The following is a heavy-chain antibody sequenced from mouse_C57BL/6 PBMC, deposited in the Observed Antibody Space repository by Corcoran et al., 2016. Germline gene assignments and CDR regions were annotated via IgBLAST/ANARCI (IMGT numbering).Heavy chain of an antibody. CDR1: GYAFSSYW. D-gene: IGHD1-1*01. CDR3: ASSLYYYGSSLFAY. V-gene: IGHV1-80*01. J-gene: IGHJ3*01. Sequence: QVQLQQSGAELVKPGASVKISCKASGYAFSSYWMNWVKQRPGKGLEWIGQIYPGDGDTNYNGKFKGKATLTADKSSSTAYMQLSSLTSEDSAVYFCASSLYYYGSSLFAYWGQGTLVTVSA. CDR2: IYPGDGDT.